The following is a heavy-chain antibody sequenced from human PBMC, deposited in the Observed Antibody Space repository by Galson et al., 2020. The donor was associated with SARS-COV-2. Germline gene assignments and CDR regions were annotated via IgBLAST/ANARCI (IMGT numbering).Heavy chain of an antibody. D-gene: IGHD3-10*01. CDR2: IDYAGSTI. CDR3: ARPFSSMVKGEEDAFDI. Sequence: KLGASLKISCAASGFTFSHYYMSWIRQAPGKGLEWISYIDYAGSTIYYADSVKGRFTISRDNAKNSVYLQLNSRRAEDTAMYYCARPFSSMVKGEEDAFDIWGQGTMVTVSS. V-gene: IGHV3-11*04. CDR1: GFTFSHYY. J-gene: IGHJ3*02.